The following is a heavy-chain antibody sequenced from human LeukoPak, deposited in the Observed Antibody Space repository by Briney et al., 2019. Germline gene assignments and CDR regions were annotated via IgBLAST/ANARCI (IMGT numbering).Heavy chain of an antibody. CDR3: AREEEGIFAVVNYYYIDV. CDR2: MNPNSGNT. V-gene: IGHV1-8*01. Sequence: GASVKVSCKASGSTFTSYDINWVRQATGQGLEWMGWMNPNSGNTGYAQKFQGRVTMTSNTSISTAYMELRSLRYEDTAVYYCAREEEGIFAVVNYYYIDVWGKGTTVTVSS. D-gene: IGHD3-3*01. CDR1: GSTFTSYD. J-gene: IGHJ6*03.